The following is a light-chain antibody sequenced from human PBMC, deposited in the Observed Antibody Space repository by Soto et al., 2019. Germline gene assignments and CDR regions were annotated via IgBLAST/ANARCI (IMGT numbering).Light chain of an antibody. V-gene: IGKV3-20*01. CDR2: GAS. CDR3: QQDGSSSFT. J-gene: IGKJ3*01. CDR1: QSVSSSY. Sequence: EIVLTQSPGTLSLSPGERATLSCRASQSVSSSYLAWYQQKPGQAPRLLIYGASSRATGTPDRFSGSGSGTDFTLTISRLEPEDFAVYYCQQDGSSSFTFGPGTKVDIK.